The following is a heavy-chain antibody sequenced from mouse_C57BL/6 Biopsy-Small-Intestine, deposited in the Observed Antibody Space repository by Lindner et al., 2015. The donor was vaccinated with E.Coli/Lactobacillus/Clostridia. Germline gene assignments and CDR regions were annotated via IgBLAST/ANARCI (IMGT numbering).Heavy chain of an antibody. D-gene: IGHD1-1*02. Sequence: SVKVSCKASGYTFNTYHVHWVRQAPGQGLEWMGIINPSGGSTSYAQKFQGRVTMTRDTSTSTVYMELSSLRSEDTAVYYCAGGNYYGSGNFDYWGQGTLVTVSS. CDR1: GYTFNTYH. CDR3: AGGNYYGSGNFDY. CDR2: INPSGGST. V-gene: IGHV1-64*01. J-gene: IGHJ4*01.